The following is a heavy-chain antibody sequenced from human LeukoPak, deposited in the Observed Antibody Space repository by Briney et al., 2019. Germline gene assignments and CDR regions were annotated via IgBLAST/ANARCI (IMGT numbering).Heavy chain of an antibody. CDR2: INHSGST. V-gene: IGHV4-34*01. Sequence: SETLSLTCAVYGGSFSCYYWSWIRQPPGKGLEWIGEINHSGSTNYNPSLKSRVTISVDTSKNQFSLKLSSVTAADTAVYYCARGLYCSSTSCPCDYWGQGTLVTVSS. CDR3: ARGLYCSSTSCPCDY. J-gene: IGHJ4*02. D-gene: IGHD2-2*01. CDR1: GGSFSCYY.